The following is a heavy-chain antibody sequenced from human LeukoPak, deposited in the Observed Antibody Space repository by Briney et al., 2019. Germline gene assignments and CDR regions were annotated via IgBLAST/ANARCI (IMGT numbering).Heavy chain of an antibody. CDR1: GYTPPELS. CDR3: ATGITGTTLDY. D-gene: IGHD1-7*01. CDR2: FDPEDGET. Sequence: ASVKVSCKVSGYTPPELSMHRGRQAPGKGLGWMGGFDPEDGETIYAQKFQGRVTMTEDTSTDTAYMELSSLRSEDTAVYYCATGITGTTLDYWGQGTLVTVSS. V-gene: IGHV1-24*01. J-gene: IGHJ4*02.